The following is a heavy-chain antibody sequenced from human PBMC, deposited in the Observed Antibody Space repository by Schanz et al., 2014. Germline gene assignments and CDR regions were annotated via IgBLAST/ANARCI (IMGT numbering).Heavy chain of an antibody. D-gene: IGHD2-21*01. Sequence: VHLLESGGGVVQPGRSLRLSCATSGLNFDYYGMNWVRQAPGKGLEWVANIGYDGSEKYYVDSVKGRFTISRDNSNNTVYLQMNTLRAEDTAVYYCAREDCSATSCYFRYWGQGTLVTVSS. CDR3: AREDCSATSCYFRY. CDR1: GLNFDYYG. CDR2: IGYDGSEK. J-gene: IGHJ4*02. V-gene: IGHV3-33*01.